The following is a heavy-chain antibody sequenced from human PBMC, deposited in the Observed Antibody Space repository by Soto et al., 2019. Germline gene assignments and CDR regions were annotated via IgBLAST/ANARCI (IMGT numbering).Heavy chain of an antibody. CDR2: IIPIFGTA. Sequence: QVQLVQSGAEVKKPGSSVKVSCKASGGTFSSYAISWVRQAPGQGLEWMGGIIPIFGTANYAQKFQGRVTITADESTSTAYMELSSLRSEYTAVYYCATHWTGVPRYYYGMDVWGQGTTVTVSS. V-gene: IGHV1-69*12. CDR3: ATHWTGVPRYYYGMDV. CDR1: GGTFSSYA. J-gene: IGHJ6*02. D-gene: IGHD2-8*02.